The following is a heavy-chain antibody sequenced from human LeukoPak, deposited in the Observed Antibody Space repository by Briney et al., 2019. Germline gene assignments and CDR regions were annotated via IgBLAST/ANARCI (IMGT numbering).Heavy chain of an antibody. CDR1: GFTFNNYD. J-gene: IGHJ6*03. CDR2: IWYDGSNK. Sequence: GGSLRLFCAASGFTFNNYDMHWVRQAPGKGLEWVALIWYDGSNKYYADSVKGRFIISRDNSENTLYLQMNSLRAEDTAVYYCARGGREYRGYVRDYFYYYMDVWGKGTTVTVSS. V-gene: IGHV3-33*01. CDR3: ARGGREYRGYVRDYFYYYMDV. D-gene: IGHD5-12*01.